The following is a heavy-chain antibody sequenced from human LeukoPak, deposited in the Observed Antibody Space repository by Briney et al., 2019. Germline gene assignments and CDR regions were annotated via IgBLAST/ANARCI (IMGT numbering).Heavy chain of an antibody. CDR1: GFTFRRYW. V-gene: IGHV3-7*01. J-gene: IGHJ4*02. CDR3: ATDPRPDSGNFLGFDY. Sequence: PGGSLRLSCVASGFTFRRYWMGWVRQAPGKGLEWVANINQDGSEKYYVDSVKGRFTISRDNSKNSLYLQMSSLRAEDAAVYYCATDPRPDSGNFLGFDYWGQGTLVTVSS. D-gene: IGHD4-23*01. CDR2: INQDGSEK.